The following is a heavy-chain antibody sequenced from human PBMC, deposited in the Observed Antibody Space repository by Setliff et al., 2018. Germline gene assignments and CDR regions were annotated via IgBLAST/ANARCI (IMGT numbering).Heavy chain of an antibody. CDR3: ARGAYYNFWSGYYMDY. Sequence: PSETLSLTCTVSGGSISSGGYYWSWIRQHPGKGLEWIGYIYYSGSTYYSPSLKSRVTISVDTSKNQFSLKLSSVTAADTAVYYCARGAYYNFWSGYYMDYWGQGTLVTVSS. D-gene: IGHD3-3*01. CDR2: IYYSGST. J-gene: IGHJ4*02. V-gene: IGHV4-31*03. CDR1: GGSISSGGYY.